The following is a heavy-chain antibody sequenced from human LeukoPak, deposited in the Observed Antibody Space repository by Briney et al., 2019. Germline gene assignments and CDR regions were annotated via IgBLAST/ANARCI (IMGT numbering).Heavy chain of an antibody. J-gene: IGHJ5*02. CDR2: TSYDGSNK. D-gene: IGHD3-9*01. CDR1: GFFLSDYA. Sequence: GGSLRLSCAASGFFLSDYAMHRVRQAPGKGLEWVSVTSYDGSNKYYVDSVKGRFTISRDNSKNTVILQMNSLRAEDTAVYYCAKDGGILTGYYPCSWGRRIPVTVSS. CDR3: AKDGGILTGYYPCS. V-gene: IGHV3-30*18.